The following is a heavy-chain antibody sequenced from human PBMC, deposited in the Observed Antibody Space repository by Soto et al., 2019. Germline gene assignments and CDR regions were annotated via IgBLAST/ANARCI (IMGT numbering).Heavy chain of an antibody. CDR3: AKALSRAVAPEY. D-gene: IGHD6-19*01. Sequence: PGGSLRLSCAASGFTFSSYAMGWVRQAPGKGLEWVSAISGSGGSTYYADSVKGRFTISRDNSKNTLYLQMNSLRAEDTAVYYCAKALSRAVAPEYWGQGTLVTVSS. CDR2: ISGSGGST. V-gene: IGHV3-23*01. CDR1: GFTFSSYA. J-gene: IGHJ4*02.